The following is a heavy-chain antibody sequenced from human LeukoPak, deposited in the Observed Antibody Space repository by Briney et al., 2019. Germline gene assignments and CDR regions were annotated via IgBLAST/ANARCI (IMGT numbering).Heavy chain of an antibody. D-gene: IGHD6-19*01. J-gene: IGHJ4*02. V-gene: IGHV3-7*03. Sequence: GGSLRLSCAASGFTFSSYGMSWVRQAPGKGLEWVSNIKQDGSEKYYVDSVKGRFTISRDNAKNSLYLQMNSLRAEDTAVYYCARERIAVAGTTDFWGQGTLVTVSS. CDR2: IKQDGSEK. CDR1: GFTFSSYG. CDR3: ARERIAVAGTTDF.